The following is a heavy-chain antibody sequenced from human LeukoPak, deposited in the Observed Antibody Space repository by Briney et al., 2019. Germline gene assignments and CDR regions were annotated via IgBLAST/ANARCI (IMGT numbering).Heavy chain of an antibody. Sequence: ASVKVSCKASGYTFTSYDINWVRQATGQGLEWMGWMNPNSGNTGYAQKFQGRVTMTRNTSTSTAYMELSSLRSEDTAVYYCARLTYYYGSGSYGWFDPWGQGTLVTVSS. J-gene: IGHJ5*02. CDR2: MNPNSGNT. CDR3: ARLTYYYGSGSYGWFDP. V-gene: IGHV1-8*01. CDR1: GYTFTSYD. D-gene: IGHD3-10*01.